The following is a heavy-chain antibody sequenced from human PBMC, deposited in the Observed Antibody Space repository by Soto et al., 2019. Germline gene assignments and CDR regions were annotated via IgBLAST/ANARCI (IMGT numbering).Heavy chain of an antibody. CDR2: IIPIFGSA. D-gene: IGHD2-15*01. J-gene: IGHJ3*01. V-gene: IGHV1-69*13. CDR1: GGTLSDYA. CDR3: ARGPTEYCSGGSCYRDGGFDL. Sequence: GASVKVSCKASGGTLSDYAFSWVRQAPGQGLEWMGGIIPIFGSANYAQKLQGRVTITADESTKTAYMELNSLRAGDTAVYYCARGPTEYCSGGSCYRDGGFDLWGQGTMVTVSS.